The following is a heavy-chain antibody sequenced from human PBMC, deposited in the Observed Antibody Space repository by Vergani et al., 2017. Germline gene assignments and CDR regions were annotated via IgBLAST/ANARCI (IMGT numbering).Heavy chain of an antibody. CDR2: IYYSGST. J-gene: IGHJ5*02. D-gene: IGHD3-3*01. Sequence: QVQLQESGPGLVKPSETLSLTCTVSGSSISSYYWSWIRQPPGKGLEWIGYIYYSGSTNYNPSLKSRVTISVDTSKNPFSLKLSSVTAADTAVYYCARFSIQNWFDPWGQGTLVTVSS. CDR3: ARFSIQNWFDP. V-gene: IGHV4-59*01. CDR1: GSSISSYY.